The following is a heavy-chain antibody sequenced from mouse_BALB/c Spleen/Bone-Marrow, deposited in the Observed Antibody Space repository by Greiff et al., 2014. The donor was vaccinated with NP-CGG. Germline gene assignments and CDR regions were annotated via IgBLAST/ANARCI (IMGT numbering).Heavy chain of an antibody. J-gene: IGHJ3*01. D-gene: IGHD1-1*01. V-gene: IGHV1S135*01. CDR2: IDPYCGGT. Sequence: HLVESGPELEKPGASVKISCKASGYSFTGYNMNWVKQSDGRSLEWIGNIDPYCGGTSYNQKFRGKATLTVDKSSSTAYMQLTSLTSEDSAVYYCARNHFGSNSLGYWGQGTLVTVSA. CDR1: GYSFTGYN. CDR3: ARNHFGSNSLGY.